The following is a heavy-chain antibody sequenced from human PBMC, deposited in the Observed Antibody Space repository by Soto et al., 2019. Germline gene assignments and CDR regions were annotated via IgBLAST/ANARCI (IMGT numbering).Heavy chain of an antibody. V-gene: IGHV1-2*02. D-gene: IGHD3-3*01. Sequence: ASVKVSCKASGYTFTGYYMHWGRQAPGQGLEWMGWINPNSGGTNYAQKFQGRVTMTRDTSISTAYMELSRLRSDDTAVYYCARVSLRFLDWLLYESAFDIWGQGTMVTVSS. J-gene: IGHJ3*02. CDR3: ARVSLRFLDWLLYESAFDI. CDR2: INPNSGGT. CDR1: GYTFTGYY.